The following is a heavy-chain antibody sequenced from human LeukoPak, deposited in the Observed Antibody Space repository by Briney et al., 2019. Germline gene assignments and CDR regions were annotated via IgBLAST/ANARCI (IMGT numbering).Heavy chain of an antibody. CDR3: ARGNYDFWSGYYTGEDWFDP. CDR1: GYTFTSYD. CDR2: MNPNSGNT. D-gene: IGHD3-3*01. Sequence: ASVEVSCKASGYTFTSYDINWVRQATGQGLEWMGWMNPNSGNTGYAQKFQGRVTMTRNTSISTAYMELSSLRSEDTAVYYCARGNYDFWSGYYTGEDWFDPWGQGTLVTVSS. J-gene: IGHJ5*02. V-gene: IGHV1-8*01.